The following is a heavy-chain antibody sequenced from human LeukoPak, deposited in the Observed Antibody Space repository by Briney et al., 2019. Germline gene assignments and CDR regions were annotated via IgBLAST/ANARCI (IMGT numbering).Heavy chain of an antibody. CDR2: ISANNGNT. V-gene: IGHV1-18*01. Sequence: ASVNVSCKASGYTFTSYAIIWVRQAPGQGLEWMGWISANNGNTNYARKLQGRVTMTTDTSTSTAYMELRTLTSDDTAVYYCARQIVGATNWFDPWGQGTLVTVSS. CDR1: GYTFTSYA. D-gene: IGHD1-26*01. J-gene: IGHJ5*02. CDR3: ARQIVGATNWFDP.